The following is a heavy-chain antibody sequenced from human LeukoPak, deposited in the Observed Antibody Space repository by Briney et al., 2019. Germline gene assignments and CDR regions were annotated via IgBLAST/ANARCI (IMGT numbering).Heavy chain of an antibody. V-gene: IGHV1-2*02. J-gene: IGHJ4*02. D-gene: IGHD6-13*01. CDR3: TRDTPESAVGIDH. CDR1: GYTFSDYY. Sequence: ASVKVSCKASGYTFSDYYVHWVRHAPGQGLEWMGWINAKNGDTKYAQNFQGRFTMTTDTSISTANMELSRLTSDDTAVYYCTRDTPESAVGIDHWGQGTLVTVSS. CDR2: INAKNGDT.